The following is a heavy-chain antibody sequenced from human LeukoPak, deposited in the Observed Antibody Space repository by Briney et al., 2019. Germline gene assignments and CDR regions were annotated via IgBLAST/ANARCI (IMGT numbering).Heavy chain of an antibody. CDR1: GSTFSTNA. Sequence: GGSLRLSRAASGSTFSTNAMNWVRQAPGKGLEWVSGIGSDGRAFYTDSVKGRFTISRDNSKNTLYLQMNSLRAEDTAIYYCAKDLWASETVVGTSRLADYWGQGTLVTVSS. V-gene: IGHV3-23*01. D-gene: IGHD6-19*01. J-gene: IGHJ4*02. CDR2: IGSDGRA. CDR3: AKDLWASETVVGTSRLADY.